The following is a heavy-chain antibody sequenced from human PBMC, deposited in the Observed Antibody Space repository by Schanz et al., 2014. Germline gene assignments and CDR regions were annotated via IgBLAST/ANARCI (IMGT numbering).Heavy chain of an antibody. D-gene: IGHD3-3*01. V-gene: IGHV4-59*08. CDR3: AKFLYDDPS. CDR2: IHQSGGT. CDR1: GGDIGNYY. Sequence: QVQLQESGPGLVKPSETLSLTCSVSGGDIGNYYWSWIRQPPGKGLEWIGYIHQSGGTNYNPSLKSRVPILVDTSKNQFPRRLTFLTAADTAVYYCAKFLYDDPSWGQGTLVTVSS. J-gene: IGHJ5*02.